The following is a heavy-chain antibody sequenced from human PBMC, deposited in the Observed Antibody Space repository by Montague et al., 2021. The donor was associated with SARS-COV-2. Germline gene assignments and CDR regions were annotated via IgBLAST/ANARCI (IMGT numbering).Heavy chain of an antibody. CDR2: IYYSGST. D-gene: IGHD5-12*01. J-gene: IGHJ3*02. CDR1: GGSIGSSSYY. CDR3: ARRLSGYDRDDAFDI. Sequence: SETRSLTCTVSGGSIGSSSYYWGWIRQPPGKGLEWIGSIYYSGSTYYNPSLKSRVTISVDTSKNQFSLKLSSVTAADTAVYYCARRLSGYDRDDAFDIWGQGTMVTVSS. V-gene: IGHV4-39*01.